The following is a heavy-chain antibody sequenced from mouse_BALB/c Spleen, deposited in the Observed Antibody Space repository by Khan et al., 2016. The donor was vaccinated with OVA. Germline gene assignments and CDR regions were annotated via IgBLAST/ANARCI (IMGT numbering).Heavy chain of an antibody. CDR1: GFSLTTYG. D-gene: IGHD2-14*01. CDR2: IWSGGNT. Sequence: VQLAESGPGLVQPSQSLSITCTVSGFSLTTYGVHWVRQSPGKGLEWLGLIWSGGNTDYNAAFISRLSITKDNSKSQVFFKMNSLQADDTAMYYCARNSYMYDFTYWGQGTLVTVSA. CDR3: ARNSYMYDFTY. J-gene: IGHJ3*01. V-gene: IGHV2-2*01.